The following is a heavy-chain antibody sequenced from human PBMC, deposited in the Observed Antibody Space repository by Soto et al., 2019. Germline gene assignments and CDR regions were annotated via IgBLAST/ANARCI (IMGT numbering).Heavy chain of an antibody. D-gene: IGHD2-2*01. Sequence: GGSLRLSCAASGFTFSSYAMSWVRQAPGKGLECVSAISGSGGSTYYADSVKGRFTISRDNSKNTLYLQMNSLRAEDTAVYYYAKDGIGYCISTSCYSLDYWGQGTLVTVSS. CDR2: ISGSGGST. J-gene: IGHJ4*02. V-gene: IGHV3-23*01. CDR3: AKDGIGYCISTSCYSLDY. CDR1: GFTFSSYA.